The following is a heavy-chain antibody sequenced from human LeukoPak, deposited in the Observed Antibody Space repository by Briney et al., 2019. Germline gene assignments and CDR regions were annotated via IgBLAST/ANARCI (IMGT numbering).Heavy chain of an antibody. Sequence: SETLSLTRTVSGGSISSGGYYWSWIRQHPGKGLEWIGYIYYSGSTYYNPSLKSRVTISVDTSKNQFSLKLSSVTAADTAVYYCARGYCSSTSCYTPGNWFDPWGQGTLVTVSS. J-gene: IGHJ5*02. V-gene: IGHV4-31*03. CDR3: ARGYCSSTSCYTPGNWFDP. D-gene: IGHD2-2*02. CDR2: IYYSGST. CDR1: GGSISSGGYY.